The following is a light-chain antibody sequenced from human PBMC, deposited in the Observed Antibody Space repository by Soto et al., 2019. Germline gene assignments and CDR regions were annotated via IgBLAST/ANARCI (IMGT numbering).Light chain of an antibody. J-gene: IGKJ4*01. Sequence: DIQMTQSPSTLSASVGDRVTITCRASQSISTWLAWYQQKPGKAPKLLIYKASNLEGGVPSRFSGSESGTEFTISINSLQPDNFATYYCQQYNTYPLSFGGGTTVEIK. CDR2: KAS. CDR1: QSISTW. CDR3: QQYNTYPLS. V-gene: IGKV1-5*03.